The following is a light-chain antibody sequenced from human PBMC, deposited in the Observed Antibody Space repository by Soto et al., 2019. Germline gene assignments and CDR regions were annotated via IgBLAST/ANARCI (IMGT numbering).Light chain of an antibody. CDR1: QPVDTNY. CDR3: QQYGRSPFT. CDR2: ATS. Sequence: VLTQSPGTLSLSPGETATLSCRASQPVDTNYFSWFQQKPGQPPRVLIFATSSRATGTPRRFTGSGSGTDFTLTISRLEPEDFALYFCQQYGRSPFTFGPGTKVDIK. V-gene: IGKV3-20*01. J-gene: IGKJ3*01.